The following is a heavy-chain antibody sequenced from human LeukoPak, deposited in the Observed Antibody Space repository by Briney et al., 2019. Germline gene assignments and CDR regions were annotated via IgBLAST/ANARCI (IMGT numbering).Heavy chain of an antibody. CDR1: GYTFMSYG. D-gene: IGHD2-15*01. V-gene: IGHV1-18*01. CDR2: ISGFNGNT. J-gene: IGHJ3*02. CDR3: ARDDLVVVVAGGVHYAFDI. Sequence: ASVKVSCKASGYTFMSYGISWVRQAPGQGLEWMGWISGFNGNTNYAQNLQGRVSMTTDTSTSTAYMELRSLTSDDSAMYYCARDDLVVVVAGGVHYAFDIWGQGTMVTVS.